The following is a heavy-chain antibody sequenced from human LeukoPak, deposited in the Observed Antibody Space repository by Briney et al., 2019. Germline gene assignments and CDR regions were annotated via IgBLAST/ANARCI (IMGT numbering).Heavy chain of an antibody. V-gene: IGHV1-2*02. CDR2: INPNSGGT. Sequence: ASVKVSCKASGYTFTDYYMHWVRQAPGQGLEWMGWINPNSGGTNYAQKFQGRVSMTRDTSISTAYMELSRLRSDDTAVYYCARNTINWFDPWGQRVLVTVSS. CDR1: GYTFTDYY. CDR3: ARNTINWFDP. J-gene: IGHJ5*02. D-gene: IGHD5-24*01.